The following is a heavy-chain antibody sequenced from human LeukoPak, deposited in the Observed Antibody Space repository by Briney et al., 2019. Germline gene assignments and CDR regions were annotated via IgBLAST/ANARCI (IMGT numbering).Heavy chain of an antibody. J-gene: IGHJ5*01. CDR3: ARASIQFLYSSGWFDY. Sequence: GRSLRLSCAASGFTFSSYAMHWVRQAPGKGLEWVAVISYDGSNKYYADSVKGRFTISRDNSKNTLYLQMNSLRAEDTAVYYCARASIQFLYSSGWFDYWGQETLVTVSS. CDR1: GFTFSSYA. CDR2: ISYDGSNK. D-gene: IGHD6-19*01. V-gene: IGHV3-30-3*01.